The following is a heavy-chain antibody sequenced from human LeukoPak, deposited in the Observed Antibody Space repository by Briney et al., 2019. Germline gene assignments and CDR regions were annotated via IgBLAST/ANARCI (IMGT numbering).Heavy chain of an antibody. J-gene: IGHJ4*02. Sequence: PGGSLRLSCAASGFTFTNYWMNWVRQAPGKGLEWVANLKQDGSEKNYVDSVKGRFTISRDNAKNSLYLRMNSLRVEDTAVYYCARDTGNSGPDYWGQGTLVTVSS. CDR2: LKQDGSEK. CDR1: GFTFTNYW. D-gene: IGHD5-12*01. CDR3: ARDTGNSGPDY. V-gene: IGHV3-7*03.